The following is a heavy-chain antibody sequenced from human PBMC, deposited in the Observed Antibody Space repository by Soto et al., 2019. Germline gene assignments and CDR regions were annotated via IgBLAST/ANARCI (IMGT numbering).Heavy chain of an antibody. J-gene: IGHJ4*02. Sequence: PSETLSLTCTVSGGSVSSGSYYWSWIRQPPGKGLEWIGYIYYSGSTNYNPSLRSRVTISVDTSKNQFSLKLSSVTAADTAVYYCAREMATIRVFDYWGQGTLVTVS. CDR1: GGSVSSGSYY. V-gene: IGHV4-61*01. D-gene: IGHD5-12*01. CDR3: AREMATIRVFDY. CDR2: IYYSGST.